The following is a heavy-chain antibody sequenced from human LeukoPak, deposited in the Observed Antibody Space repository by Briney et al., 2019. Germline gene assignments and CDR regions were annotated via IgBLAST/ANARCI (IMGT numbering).Heavy chain of an antibody. D-gene: IGHD3-3*01. CDR2: ISSSGTYI. CDR3: ARHVLSGDFWGFVY. V-gene: IGHV3-21*01. CDR1: RFTFSSYS. Sequence: PGGSLRLSCAASRFTFSSYSMIWVRQAPGKGLEWVSSISSSGTYIYYADSLKGRFTISRDNAANSLYLQMISLRAEDTAVYYCARHVLSGDFWGFVYWDKGAECTGFS. J-gene: IGHJ4*02.